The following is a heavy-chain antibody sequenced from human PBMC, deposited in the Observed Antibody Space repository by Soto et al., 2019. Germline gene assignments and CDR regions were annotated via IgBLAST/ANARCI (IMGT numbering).Heavy chain of an antibody. J-gene: IGHJ3*02. D-gene: IGHD3-10*01. V-gene: IGHV6-1*01. CDR2: TYYRSRWYN. CDR1: GASVSGNRAT. CDR3: ARERGFLSEAFDI. Sequence: QAVSRTCAISGASVSGNRATWSCIRQSPSRGLEWLGRTYYRSRWYNDYAPSVKSRITINPDTSKNHFFLQLSSVTPEDTAVYYCARERGFLSEAFDICGRGTVVTVSS.